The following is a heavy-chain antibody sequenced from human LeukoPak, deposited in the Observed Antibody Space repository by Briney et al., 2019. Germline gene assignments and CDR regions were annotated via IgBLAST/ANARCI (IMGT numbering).Heavy chain of an antibody. D-gene: IGHD3-10*01. CDR2: ISSSSSYI. CDR3: ARGGVWFGESLFDY. Sequence: GGSLRLSCAASGFTFSSYSMNWVRQAPGKGLEWVSSISSSSSYIYYADSVKGRFTISRDNAKNSLYLQMNSLRAEDTAVYYCARGGVWFGESLFDYWGQGTLVTVSS. V-gene: IGHV3-21*01. J-gene: IGHJ4*02. CDR1: GFTFSSYS.